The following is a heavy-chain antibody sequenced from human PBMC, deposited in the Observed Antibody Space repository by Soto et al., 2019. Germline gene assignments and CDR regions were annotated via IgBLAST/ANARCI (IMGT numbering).Heavy chain of an antibody. CDR1: GFIFSSYT. D-gene: IGHD3-16*01. J-gene: IGHJ3*02. Sequence: GGSLRLSCSASGFIFSSYTMYCVRQAPGKGPEYVSAISSDGGNTYDADSVKGRFTISRDNSKKTMDLQMSSLRVEDTAVYYCVKGAYTFGYSAFDICGQVTMVAV. CDR2: ISSDGGNT. CDR3: VKGAYTFGYSAFDI. V-gene: IGHV3-64D*08.